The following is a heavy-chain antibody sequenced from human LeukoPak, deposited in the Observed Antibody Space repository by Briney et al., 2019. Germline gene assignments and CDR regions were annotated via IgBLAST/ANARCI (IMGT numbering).Heavy chain of an antibody. D-gene: IGHD1-26*01. CDR2: IYYSGST. CDR1: GGSISSSSYY. V-gene: IGHV4-39*01. CDR3: ALLSGHAG. Sequence: PSETLSLTCTVSGGSISSSSYYWGWIRQPPGKGLEWIGSIYYSGSTYYNPSLKSRVTISVDTSKNQFSLKLSSVTAADTAVYYCALLSGHAGWGQGTLVTVSS. J-gene: IGHJ4*02.